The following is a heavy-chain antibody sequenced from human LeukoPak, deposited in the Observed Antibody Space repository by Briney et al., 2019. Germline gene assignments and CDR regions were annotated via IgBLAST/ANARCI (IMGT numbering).Heavy chain of an antibody. D-gene: IGHD1-7*01. Sequence: PSETLSLTCAVYGGSFSGYYWSWIRQPPGKGLEWIGETNHSGSTNYNPSLKSRVTISVDTSKNQFSLKLSSVTAADTAVYYCARVIGTGTTRFDYWGQGTLVTVSS. V-gene: IGHV4-34*01. CDR2: TNHSGST. J-gene: IGHJ4*02. CDR3: ARVIGTGTTRFDY. CDR1: GGSFSGYY.